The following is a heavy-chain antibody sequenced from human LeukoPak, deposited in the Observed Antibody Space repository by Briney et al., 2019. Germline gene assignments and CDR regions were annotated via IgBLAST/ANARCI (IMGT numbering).Heavy chain of an antibody. CDR3: ARGGWSMDY. J-gene: IGHJ4*02. CDR1: GGSINNNY. CDR2: VYYNGTP. D-gene: IGHD6-19*01. Sequence: SETLSLTCTVSGGSINNNYWSWIRQPPGKGLEWIGYVYYNGTPNYNPSLKSRGTISVDTSKNHFSLKVRSVSAADTAVYYCARGGWSMDYWGQGTLVTVSS. V-gene: IGHV4-59*01.